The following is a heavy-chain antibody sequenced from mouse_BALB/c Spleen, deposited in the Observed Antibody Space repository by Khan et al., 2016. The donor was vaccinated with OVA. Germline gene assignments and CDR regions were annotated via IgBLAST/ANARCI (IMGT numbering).Heavy chain of an antibody. CDR1: GHTFTSYY. V-gene: IGHV1S81*02. Sequence: QVQLQQSGAELVKPGASVRSSCKASGHTFTSYYMYWVKQRPGQGLEWIGEINPRNGDTNFNEKLKSKATLTVDKSASTAYMQLSSLTSEDSAVYYCTRQMFAVWGAGAAVTVSS. J-gene: IGHJ1*01. CDR3: TRQMFAV. CDR2: INPRNGDT.